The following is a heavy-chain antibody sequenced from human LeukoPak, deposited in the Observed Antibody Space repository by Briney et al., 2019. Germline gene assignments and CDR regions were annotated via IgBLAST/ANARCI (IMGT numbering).Heavy chain of an antibody. CDR2: IYYSGSA. CDR3: ARQGGGFWYFDL. D-gene: IGHD6-25*01. CDR1: GGSISSYY. J-gene: IGHJ2*01. V-gene: IGHV4-59*08. Sequence: SETLSLTCTVSGGSISSYYWSWVRQPPGKGLEWIGYIYYSGSANYNPSLKSRVTVSVDTSKNQFSLKLSSVTAADTAVYYCARQGGGFWYFDLWGRGTLVTVSS.